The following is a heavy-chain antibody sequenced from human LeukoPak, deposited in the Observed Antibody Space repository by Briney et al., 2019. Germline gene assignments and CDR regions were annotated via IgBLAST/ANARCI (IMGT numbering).Heavy chain of an antibody. D-gene: IGHD2-21*01. Sequence: GGSLRLSCVASGFSFSKYVMHWVRQAPGRGLQWLAIIWYDGHNKYYADSVKGRFTSPRDNSKNGLFLEMNDLKAEDTAVYYCAREWGLIAVAGGPGYWGQGTLVTVSS. V-gene: IGHV3-33*01. J-gene: IGHJ4*02. CDR3: AREWGLIAVAGGPGY. CDR2: IWYDGHNK. CDR1: GFSFSKYV.